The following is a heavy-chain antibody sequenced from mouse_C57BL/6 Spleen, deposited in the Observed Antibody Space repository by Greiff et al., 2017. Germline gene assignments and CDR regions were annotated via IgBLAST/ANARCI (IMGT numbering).Heavy chain of an antibody. V-gene: IGHV1-4*01. CDR1: GYTFTSYT. CDR2: INPSSGYT. J-gene: IGHJ2*01. Sequence: LQESGAELARPGASVKMSCKASGYTFTSYTMHWVKQRPGQGLEWIGYINPSSGYTKYNQKFKDKATLTADKSSSTAYMQLSSLTSEDSAVYYCARSSTTVSWGQGTTLTVSS. D-gene: IGHD1-1*01. CDR3: ARSSTTVS.